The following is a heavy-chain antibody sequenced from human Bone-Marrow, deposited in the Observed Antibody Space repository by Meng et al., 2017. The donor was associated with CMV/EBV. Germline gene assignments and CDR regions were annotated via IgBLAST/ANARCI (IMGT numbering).Heavy chain of an antibody. CDR2: ISDDGTNT. CDR1: GFGFSDYW. V-gene: IGHV3-74*01. D-gene: IGHD4-23*01. J-gene: IGHJ3*02. Sequence: GESLKISCEASGFGFSDYWMHWVRQDPGKGLMLVSRISDDGTNTDYAESVKGRFTISRDNAKSTLYLQMNSLRVEDTAIYYCARDAPVITPHHDAFDIWGQGKLVTVSS. CDR3: ARDAPVITPHHDAFDI.